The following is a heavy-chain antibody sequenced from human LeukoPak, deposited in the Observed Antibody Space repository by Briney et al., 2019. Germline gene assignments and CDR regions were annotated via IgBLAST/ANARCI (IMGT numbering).Heavy chain of an antibody. CDR1: GFTFSSYA. J-gene: IGHJ4*02. Sequence: GGSLRLSCAASGFTFSSYAMSWVRQAPGKGLEWVSVISDRVGSTYADSVKGRFTISRDNSKNTMYLQMNSLRAEDTAVYYCARDHLDILTGYYRAGEDYWGQGTLVTVSS. CDR3: ARDHLDILTGYYRAGEDY. V-gene: IGHV3-23*01. CDR2: ISDRVGST. D-gene: IGHD3-9*01.